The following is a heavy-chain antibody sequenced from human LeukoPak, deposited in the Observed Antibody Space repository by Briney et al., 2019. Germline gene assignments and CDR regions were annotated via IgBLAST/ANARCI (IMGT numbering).Heavy chain of an antibody. D-gene: IGHD3-10*01. V-gene: IGHV4-30-4*01. CDR3: ARTSMVRGASDAFDI. Sequence: SQTLSLTCTVSGGSISSGDYYWSWIRQPPGKGLEWIGYIYYSGSTYYNPSLKSRVTISVDTSKNQFSLKLSSVTAADTAVYYCARTSMVRGASDAFDIWGQGTMVTVSS. CDR2: IYYSGST. CDR1: GGSISSGDYY. J-gene: IGHJ3*02.